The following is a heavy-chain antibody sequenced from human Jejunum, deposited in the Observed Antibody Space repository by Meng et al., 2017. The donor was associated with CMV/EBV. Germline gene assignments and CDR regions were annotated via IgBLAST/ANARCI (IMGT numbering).Heavy chain of an antibody. CDR1: GGSINDNY. Sequence: LTCIVSGGSINDNYWSWIRQPPGKGLEWIGHVYANGDTNYNSSLKSRVTTSVDTSRNQFSLKLKSVTAADTAVYYCARGLGDGMDVWGQGTTVTVSS. D-gene: IGHD3-3*01. CDR3: ARGLGDGMDV. J-gene: IGHJ6*02. V-gene: IGHV4-59*01. CDR2: VYANGDT.